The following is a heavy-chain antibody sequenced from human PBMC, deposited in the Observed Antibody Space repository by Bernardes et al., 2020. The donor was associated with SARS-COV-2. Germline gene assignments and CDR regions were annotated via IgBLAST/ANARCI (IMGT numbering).Heavy chain of an antibody. CDR2: ISYDGSNK. CDR1: GFTFSSYA. J-gene: IGHJ4*02. V-gene: IGHV3-30*04. Sequence: GGSLRLCCAASGFTFSSYAMHWVRQAPGKGLEWVAVISYDGSNKYYADSVKGRFTISRDNSKNTLYLQMNSLRAEDTAVYYCARGLAYWGQGTLVTVSS. CDR3: ARGLAY.